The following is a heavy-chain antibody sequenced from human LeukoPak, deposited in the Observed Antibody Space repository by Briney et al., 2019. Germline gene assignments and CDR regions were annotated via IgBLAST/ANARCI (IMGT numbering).Heavy chain of an antibody. CDR3: ARGYSATFDY. V-gene: IGHV3-53*01. D-gene: IGHD2-15*01. CDR1: GFTVSSNY. Sequence: GGSLRLSCAASGFTVSSNYMSWVRQAPGKGLKWVSGIYSGGSTYYADSVKGRFTISRDNSKNTLYLQMNSLRAEDTAVYYCARGYSATFDYWGQGTLVTVSS. CDR2: IYSGGST. J-gene: IGHJ4*02.